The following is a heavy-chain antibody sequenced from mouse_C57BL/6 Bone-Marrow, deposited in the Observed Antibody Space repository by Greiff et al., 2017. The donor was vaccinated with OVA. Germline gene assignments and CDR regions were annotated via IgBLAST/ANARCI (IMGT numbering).Heavy chain of an antibody. CDR1: GYSFTDYN. CDR3: ARSSYDGYPPYWYFDV. CDR2: INPNYGTT. D-gene: IGHD2-3*01. J-gene: IGHJ1*03. V-gene: IGHV1-39*01. Sequence: EVQLQQSGPELVKPGASVKISCKASGYSFTDYNMNWVKQSNGKSLEWIGVINPNYGTTSYNQKFKGKATLTVDQSSSTAYMQLNSLPSEDSAVYYCARSSYDGYPPYWYFDVWGTGTTVTVSA.